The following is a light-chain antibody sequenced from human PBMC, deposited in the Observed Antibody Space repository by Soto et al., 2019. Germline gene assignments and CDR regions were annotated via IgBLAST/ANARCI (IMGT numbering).Light chain of an antibody. CDR2: DAS. V-gene: IGKV3-11*01. Sequence: EIVLTQSPGTLSLSPGERATLSCRASQSVSYYLAWYQQKPGQAPRLLIYDASSRATGVPDRFSGSGSGTDFTLTISSLEPEDFAVYYCQQRSNWPQITFGQGTRLEIK. J-gene: IGKJ5*01. CDR3: QQRSNWPQIT. CDR1: QSVSYY.